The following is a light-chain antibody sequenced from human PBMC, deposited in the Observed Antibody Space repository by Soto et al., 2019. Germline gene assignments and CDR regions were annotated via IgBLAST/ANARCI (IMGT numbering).Light chain of an antibody. CDR3: HQSYSSWT. CDR2: AAS. CDR1: QSIGSH. J-gene: IGKJ1*01. Sequence: DIQMTQSPSSLSPSVGDRVTITCRASQSIGSHLNWYQQKPGKAPNLLIYAASSLHSGVPSRFSGSGSGTDFTLTISSLQPEDFGTFYCHQSYSSWTFGQGPKVEIK. V-gene: IGKV1-39*01.